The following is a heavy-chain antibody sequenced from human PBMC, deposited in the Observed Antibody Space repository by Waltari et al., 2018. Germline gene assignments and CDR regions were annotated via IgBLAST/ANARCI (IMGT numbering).Heavy chain of an antibody. D-gene: IGHD3-10*01. CDR1: GGSISSGSYY. Sequence: QVQLQESGPGLVKPSQTLSLTCTVSGGSISSGSYYWRWIRQPAGKGLEWIGYIYTSGSTTYNPSLKSRVTISVDTSKNQFSLKLSSVTAADTAVYYCARNYYGSGSYDYWGQGTLVTVSS. CDR2: IYTSGST. J-gene: IGHJ4*02. CDR3: ARNYYGSGSYDY. V-gene: IGHV4-61*09.